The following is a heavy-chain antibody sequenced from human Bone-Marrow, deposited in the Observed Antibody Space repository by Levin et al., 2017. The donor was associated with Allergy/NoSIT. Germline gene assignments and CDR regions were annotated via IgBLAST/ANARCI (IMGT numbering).Heavy chain of an antibody. CDR3: ARWKIPAAGAIDY. CDR1: GFTFSSYW. Sequence: GGSLRLSCAASGFTFSSYWMSWVRQAPGKGLEWVANIKQDGSERYYVDSVKGRFTISRDNAKNSLSLQMNSLRAEDTAVYYCARWKIPAAGAIDYWGQGTLVTVSS. CDR2: IKQDGSER. D-gene: IGHD6-13*01. V-gene: IGHV3-7*03. J-gene: IGHJ4*02.